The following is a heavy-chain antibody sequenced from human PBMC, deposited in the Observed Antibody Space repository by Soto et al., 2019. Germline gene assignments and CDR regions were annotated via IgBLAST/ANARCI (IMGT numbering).Heavy chain of an antibody. CDR3: GFTDLTLRRAEKERLLKR. CDR2: IYYSGST. Sequence: ASETLSLTCTVSGGSISSSSYYWGWIRQPPGKGLEWIGSIYYSGSTYYTPSLKSRVTISVDTSKNQFPLKLSPVTAADTAVYYFGFTDLTLRRAEKERLLKRWGQGTLVTVSS. CDR1: GGSISSSSYY. D-gene: IGHD6-19*01. J-gene: IGHJ4*02. V-gene: IGHV4-39*01.